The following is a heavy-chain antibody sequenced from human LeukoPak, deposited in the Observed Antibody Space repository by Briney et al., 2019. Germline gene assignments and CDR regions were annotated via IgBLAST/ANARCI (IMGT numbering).Heavy chain of an antibody. CDR3: ARDSDSSGDIPKWYFDL. V-gene: IGHV1-18*01. D-gene: IGHD6-19*01. J-gene: IGHJ2*01. Sequence: ASVNVSCKTSGYNFRNHGISWVRQASGQGLEWMGWISGYNGNTNYAEKFQGRVTMTTDTSTSTAYMELRSLRSDDTAVYYCARDSDSSGDIPKWYFDLWGRGTLISVSS. CDR1: GYNFRNHG. CDR2: ISGYNGNT.